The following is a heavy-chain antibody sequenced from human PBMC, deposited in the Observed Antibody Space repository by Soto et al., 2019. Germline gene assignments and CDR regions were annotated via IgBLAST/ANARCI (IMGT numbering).Heavy chain of an antibody. Sequence: SETLSLTCTVSGGSISSGDCYWSWIRQPPGKGLEWIGYIYYSGSTYYNPSLKSRVTISADTSKNQFSLKLSSVTAADTAVYYCARAETTVTTLIARNWFDPWGQGTLVTVSS. J-gene: IGHJ5*02. CDR2: IYYSGST. V-gene: IGHV4-30-4*01. D-gene: IGHD4-17*01. CDR1: GGSISSGDCY. CDR3: ARAETTVTTLIARNWFDP.